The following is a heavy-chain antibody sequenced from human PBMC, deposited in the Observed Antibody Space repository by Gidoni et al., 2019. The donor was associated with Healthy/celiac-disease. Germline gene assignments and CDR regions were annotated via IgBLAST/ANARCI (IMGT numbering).Heavy chain of an antibody. CDR3: ARVDTVGATSIDY. V-gene: IGHV3-30-3*01. D-gene: IGHD1-26*01. CDR2: ISYDGSNK. Sequence: QVQLVESGGGVVQPGRSLRLSCAASGFTFRSYAMHWVRQAPGKGLEWVAVISYDGSNKYYADSVKGRFTISRDNSKNTLYLQMNSLRAEDTAVYYCARVDTVGATSIDYWGQGTLVTVSS. J-gene: IGHJ4*02. CDR1: GFTFRSYA.